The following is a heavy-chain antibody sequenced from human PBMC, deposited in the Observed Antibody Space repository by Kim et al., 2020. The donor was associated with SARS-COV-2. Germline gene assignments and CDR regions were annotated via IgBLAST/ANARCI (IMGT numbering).Heavy chain of an antibody. CDR3: AREATYYYDSSGYYDY. CDR2: IYYSGST. J-gene: IGHJ4*02. D-gene: IGHD3-22*01. Sequence: SETLSLTCTVSGGSISSGDYYWSWIRQPPGKGLEWIGYIYYSGSTYYNPSLKSRVTISVDTSKNQFSLKLSSVTAADTAVYYCAREATYYYDSSGYYDYWGQGNLVTVSS. V-gene: IGHV4-30-4*01. CDR1: GGSISSGDYY.